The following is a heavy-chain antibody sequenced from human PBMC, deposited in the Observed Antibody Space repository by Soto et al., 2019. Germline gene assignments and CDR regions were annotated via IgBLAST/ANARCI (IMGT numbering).Heavy chain of an antibody. V-gene: IGHV3-72*01. CDR2: IRKRTNSYTT. CDR3: ARVMVVAGHYYFDY. Sequence: EVQLVESGGGWAQPGGSLRLSCAASGFTFSDHYMDWVRQAPGKGLEWVGRIRKRTNSYTTEYAASVKGRFTISRDDSKNSLYLQMNSLKTDDTAVYYCARVMVVAGHYYFDYWGQGTLVTVSS. D-gene: IGHD6-19*01. J-gene: IGHJ4*02. CDR1: GFTFSDHY.